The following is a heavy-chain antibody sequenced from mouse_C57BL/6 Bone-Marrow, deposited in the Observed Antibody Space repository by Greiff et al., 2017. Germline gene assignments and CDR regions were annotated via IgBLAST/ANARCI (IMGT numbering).Heavy chain of an antibody. J-gene: IGHJ2*01. CDR3: ARGLRNFDY. D-gene: IGHD1-1*01. V-gene: IGHV1-4*01. CDR2: INPSSGYT. Sequence: VQLQQSGAELARPGASVKMSCKASGYTFTSYTMHWVQQRPGQGLEWIGYINPSSGYTKYKQKFKDKATLTADKSSSTAYMQLSSLTSEDSAVYYGARGLRNFDYWGQGTTLTVSS. CDR1: GYTFTSYT.